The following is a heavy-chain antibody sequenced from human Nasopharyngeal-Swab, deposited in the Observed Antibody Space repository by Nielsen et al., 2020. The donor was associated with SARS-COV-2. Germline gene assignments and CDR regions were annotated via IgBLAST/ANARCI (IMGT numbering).Heavy chain of an antibody. CDR1: GFTFSNYG. D-gene: IGHD5-12*01. CDR2: ISYDGSNK. CDR3: AKNSGYDSFDY. Sequence: GESLKISCAASGFTFSNYGMHWVRQAPGKGLEWVAVISYDGSNKYYADSVKGRFTISRDNSKNTLYLQMNSLRAEDTAVYYCAKNSGYDSFDYWGQGTLVTVSS. V-gene: IGHV3-30*18. J-gene: IGHJ4*02.